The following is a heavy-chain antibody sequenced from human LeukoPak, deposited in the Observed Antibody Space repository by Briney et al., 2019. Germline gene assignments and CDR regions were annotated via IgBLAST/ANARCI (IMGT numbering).Heavy chain of an antibody. CDR2: ISWNSGSI. CDR1: GFTFDDYA. CDR3: AKDMREYSGYEGVFDI. J-gene: IGHJ3*02. Sequence: SLRLSCAASGFTFDDYAMHWVRQAPGKGLEWVSGISWNSGSIGYADSVKGRFTISRDNAKNSLYLQMNSLRAEDTALYYCAKDMREYSGYEGVFDIWGQGTMVTVSS. D-gene: IGHD5-12*01. V-gene: IGHV3-9*01.